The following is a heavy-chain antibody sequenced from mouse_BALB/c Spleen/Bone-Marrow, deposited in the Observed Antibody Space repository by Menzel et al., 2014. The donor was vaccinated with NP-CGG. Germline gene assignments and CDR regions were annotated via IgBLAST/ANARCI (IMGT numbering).Heavy chain of an antibody. J-gene: IGHJ3*01. CDR2: IWSDGST. CDR3: ARQDYYGSFAY. D-gene: IGHD1-2*01. CDR1: GFSLTSYG. Sequence: VKVEESGPDLVAPSQSLSITCTVSGFSLTSYGVHWVRRPPGKGLEWLVVIWSDGSTTYNSALKSRLSISKGNSKSQVFLKMNSLQTDDTAMYYCARQDYYGSFAYWGQGTLVTVSA. V-gene: IGHV2-6-2*01.